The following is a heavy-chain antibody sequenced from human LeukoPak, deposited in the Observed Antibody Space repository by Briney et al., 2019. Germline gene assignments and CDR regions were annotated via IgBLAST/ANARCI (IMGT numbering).Heavy chain of an antibody. CDR3: AKDPTGTTVFDYYMDV. Sequence: GGSLRLSCAASGFTFSSYGMHWVRQAPGKGLEWVAVIWYDGSNKYYADSVKGRFTISRDNSKNTLYLQMNSLRDEDTAVYYCAKDPTGTTVFDYYMDVWGKGTTVTVSS. CDR2: IWYDGSNK. J-gene: IGHJ6*03. V-gene: IGHV3-33*06. CDR1: GFTFSSYG. D-gene: IGHD1-7*01.